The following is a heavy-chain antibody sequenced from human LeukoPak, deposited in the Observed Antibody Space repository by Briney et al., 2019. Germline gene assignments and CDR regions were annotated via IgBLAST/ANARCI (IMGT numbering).Heavy chain of an antibody. D-gene: IGHD2-2*01. CDR1: GYTFTSYG. CDR3: ARALHYCSSTSCEGGSNWFDP. Sequence: ASVKFSCKASGYTFTSYGISWVRQAPGQGLEWMGWISANDGNTDYPQKLQGRVTMTTDTSTSTAYMELRSLRSDDTAVYYCARALHYCSSTSCEGGSNWFDPWGQGTLVTVSS. V-gene: IGHV1-18*01. CDR2: ISANDGNT. J-gene: IGHJ5*02.